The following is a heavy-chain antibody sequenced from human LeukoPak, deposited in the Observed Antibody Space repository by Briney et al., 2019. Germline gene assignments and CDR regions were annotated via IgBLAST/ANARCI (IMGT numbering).Heavy chain of an antibody. CDR3: ARVEFGSWYVGYYYYYYMDV. CDR1: GGTFSSYA. V-gene: IGHV1-69*06. J-gene: IGHJ6*03. CDR2: IIPIFGTA. Sequence: GASVKVSCKASGGTFSSYATSWVRQAPGQGLEWMGGIIPIFGTANYAQKFQGRVTITADKSTSTAYMELSSLRSEDTAVYYCARVEFGSWYVGYYYYYYMDVWGKGTTVTVSS. D-gene: IGHD6-13*01.